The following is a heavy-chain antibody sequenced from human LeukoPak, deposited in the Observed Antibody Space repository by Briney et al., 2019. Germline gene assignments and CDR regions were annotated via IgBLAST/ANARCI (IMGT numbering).Heavy chain of an antibody. CDR2: IKSKTDGGKT. J-gene: IGHJ4*02. CDR1: GFTFSNDW. D-gene: IGHD3-16*02. Sequence: GGSLRLSCAASGFTFSNDWMSWVRQAPGKGLEWVGRIKSKTDGGKTDYAAPVKVRFTISRDDSKTTLYLQMNSLKTEDTAVYYCTTVYDYVWGSYRRPRVNYFDYWGQGTLVTVSS. CDR3: TTVYDYVWGSYRRPRVNYFDY. V-gene: IGHV3-15*01.